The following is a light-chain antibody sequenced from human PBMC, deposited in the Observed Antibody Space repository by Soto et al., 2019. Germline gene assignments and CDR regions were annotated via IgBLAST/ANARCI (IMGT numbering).Light chain of an antibody. J-gene: IGLJ3*02. V-gene: IGLV2-8*01. Sequence: QSALTQPPSASGSPGQSVTISCTGTSSDVGGYNYVSWYQQYPGRAPKLMIYEVTKRPSGVPDRFSGSKSGNTASLTVSGLQAEDEADYYCSSYAASNNCYFVFGGGTQLT. CDR1: SSDVGGYNY. CDR2: EVT. CDR3: SSYAASNNCYFV.